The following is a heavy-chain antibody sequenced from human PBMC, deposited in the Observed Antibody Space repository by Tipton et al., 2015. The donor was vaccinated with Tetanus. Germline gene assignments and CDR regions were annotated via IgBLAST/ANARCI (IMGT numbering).Heavy chain of an antibody. Sequence: LRLSCTVSGGSIASQYWSWIRQPAGKGLEWIGRTYIRGTTTYNPSLKSRVTISVDTSENQMSLRLTSVTAADTAVYYCARDRGDTGTVNWFDPRGQGTLVAVSS. CDR1: GGSIASQY. CDR2: TYIRGTT. J-gene: IGHJ5*02. D-gene: IGHD1-1*01. V-gene: IGHV4-4*07. CDR3: ARDRGDTGTVNWFDP.